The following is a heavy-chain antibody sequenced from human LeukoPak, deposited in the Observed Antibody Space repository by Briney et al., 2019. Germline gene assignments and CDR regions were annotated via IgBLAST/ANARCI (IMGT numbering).Heavy chain of an antibody. J-gene: IGHJ3*02. CDR2: IYYSGST. Sequence: SQTLSLTCTVSGGSIGSGDYYWSWIRQPPGKGLEWIGCIYYSGSTYYNPSLKSRVTISVDTSKNQFSLKLSSVTAADTAVYYCARVVGFVAAIDAFDIWGQGTMVTVSS. V-gene: IGHV4-30-4*01. D-gene: IGHD1-26*01. CDR3: ARVVGFVAAIDAFDI. CDR1: GGSIGSGDYY.